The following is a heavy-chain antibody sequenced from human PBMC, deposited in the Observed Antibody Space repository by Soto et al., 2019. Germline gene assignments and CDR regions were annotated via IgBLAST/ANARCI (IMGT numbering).Heavy chain of an antibody. J-gene: IGHJ4*02. CDR3: ATALRGSSYYVPDY. CDR1: GFTFSGFG. V-gene: IGHV3-30*03. Sequence: QVQLVESGGGVVQPGRSLRLSCAASGFTFSGFGMHWVRQAPGEGLEWVAVISNDEATQYYADSVEGRFTISRDNSKNTLYLQMDSLRPEDTAVYYCATALRGSSYYVPDYCGQGSLVIFSS. D-gene: IGHD1-26*01. CDR2: ISNDEATQ.